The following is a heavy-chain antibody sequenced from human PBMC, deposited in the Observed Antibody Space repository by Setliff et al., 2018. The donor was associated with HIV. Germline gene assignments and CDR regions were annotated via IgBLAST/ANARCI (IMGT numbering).Heavy chain of an antibody. CDR1: GFTFSSYS. CDR3: ARVVGAYYDSSGYYYSYYFDY. J-gene: IGHJ4*02. Sequence: PGGFLRLSCAASGFTFSSYSMNWVRQAPGKGLEWVSSISSSSSYIYYADSVKGRFTISRDNAKNSLYLQMNSLRAEDTAVYYCARVVGAYYDSSGYYYSYYFDYWGQGTLVTSPQ. V-gene: IGHV3-21*01. CDR2: ISSSSSYI. D-gene: IGHD3-22*01.